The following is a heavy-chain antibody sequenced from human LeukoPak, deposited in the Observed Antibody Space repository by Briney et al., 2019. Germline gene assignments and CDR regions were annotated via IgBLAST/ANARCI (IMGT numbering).Heavy chain of an antibody. V-gene: IGHV1-24*01. J-gene: IGHJ3*02. CDR1: GYTLTELS. CDR3: ATPGEDYGDYRGAFDI. CDR2: FDPEDGET. D-gene: IGHD4-17*01. Sequence: ASVKVSCKVSGYTLTELSMHWVRQAPGKGLEWMGGFDPEDGETIYAQKFQGRVTMTEDTSTDTAYMELSSLRSEDTAVYYCATPGEDYGDYRGAFDIWGQGTMVTVSS.